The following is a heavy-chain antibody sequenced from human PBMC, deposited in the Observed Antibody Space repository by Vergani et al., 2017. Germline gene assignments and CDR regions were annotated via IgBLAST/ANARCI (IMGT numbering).Heavy chain of an antibody. Sequence: QVQLVESGGGVVQPGGSLRLSCAASGFTFSSYGMHWVRQAPGKGLEWVAFIRYDGSNKYYADSVKGRFTISRDNSKNTLYLQMNSLRAEDTAVYYCAKARGSGYHWDYGMDVWGQGTTVTVSS. V-gene: IGHV3-30*02. J-gene: IGHJ6*02. D-gene: IGHD3-22*01. CDR2: IRYDGSNK. CDR3: AKARGSGYHWDYGMDV. CDR1: GFTFSSYG.